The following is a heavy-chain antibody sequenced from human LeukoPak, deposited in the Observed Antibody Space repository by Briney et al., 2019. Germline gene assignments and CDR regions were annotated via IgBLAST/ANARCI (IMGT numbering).Heavy chain of an antibody. V-gene: IGHV3-7*01. D-gene: IGHD3-3*01. CDR3: ARVGNYDPYAFDI. Sequence: PGGSLRLSCAASGFTFSSYWMSWVRQAPGKGLEWVANIKQDGSEKYYVDSVKGRFTISRDNSKNTLYLQMNSLRAEDTAVYYCARVGNYDPYAFDIWGQGTMVTVSS. CDR2: IKQDGSEK. CDR1: GFTFSSYW. J-gene: IGHJ3*02.